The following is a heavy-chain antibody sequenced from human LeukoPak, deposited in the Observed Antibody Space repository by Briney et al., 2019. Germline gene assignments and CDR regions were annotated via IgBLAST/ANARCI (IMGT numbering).Heavy chain of an antibody. V-gene: IGHV1-18*01. CDR2: IGAYNGNT. CDR1: GYTFASYG. Sequence: ASVKVSCKASGYTFASYGLSWVRQAPGQGLEWMGWIGAYNGNTNYAQRLQGRVTMTTDTSTSTAYMELRSLRSDDTAIYYCTRDQVGYCGSSSCSPGDYWGQGTLVTVSS. J-gene: IGHJ4*02. CDR3: TRDQVGYCGSSSCSPGDY. D-gene: IGHD2-2*01.